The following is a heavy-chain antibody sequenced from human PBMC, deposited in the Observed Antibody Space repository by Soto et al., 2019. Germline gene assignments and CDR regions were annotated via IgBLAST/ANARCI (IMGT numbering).Heavy chain of an antibody. D-gene: IGHD3-9*01. V-gene: IGHV1-69*02. CDR2: IIPILGIA. CDR1: GGTFSSYT. Sequence: SVKVSCKASGGTFSSYTISWVRQAPGQGLEWKGRIIPILGIANYAKKNQGRVTITADKSTSTAYMELSSLRSEDTAVFYCARGPTADYDILTGTYYFDYWGQGTLVTVSS. CDR3: ARGPTADYDILTGTYYFDY. J-gene: IGHJ4*02.